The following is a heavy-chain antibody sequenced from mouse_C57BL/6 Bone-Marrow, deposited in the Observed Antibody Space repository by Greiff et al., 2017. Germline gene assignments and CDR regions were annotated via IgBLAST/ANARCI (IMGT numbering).Heavy chain of an antibody. V-gene: IGHV1-61*01. CDR2: IYPSDSET. Sequence: QVQLQQPGAELVRPGSSVKLSCKASGYTFTSYWMDWVKQRPGQGLEWIGNIYPSDSETHYNQKFKDKATLSVDKSSSTAYMQLSSLTSEDSAFYYCATYYGNSYGWFAYWGQGTLVTVSA. CDR3: ATYYGNSYGWFAY. J-gene: IGHJ3*01. D-gene: IGHD1-1*01. CDR1: GYTFTSYW.